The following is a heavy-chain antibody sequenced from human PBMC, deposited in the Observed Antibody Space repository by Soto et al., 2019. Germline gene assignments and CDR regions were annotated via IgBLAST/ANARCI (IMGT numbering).Heavy chain of an antibody. D-gene: IGHD2-15*01. CDR2: VSHSGTT. CDR1: GASFTGYY. J-gene: IGHJ2*01. CDR3: ARDGGIAIWYFDI. Sequence: QVRLQQWGAGLLKPSETLSLTCAVYGASFTGYYWTWLRQPPGKGLEWIGEVSHSGTTKYNPTLKSRVTISLVSDKGQFALELTSVTAADTAVYYCARDGGIAIWYFDILGRGTSVSVSS. V-gene: IGHV4-34*01.